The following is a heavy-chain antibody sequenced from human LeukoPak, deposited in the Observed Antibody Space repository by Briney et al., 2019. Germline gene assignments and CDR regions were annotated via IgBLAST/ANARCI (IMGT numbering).Heavy chain of an antibody. J-gene: IGHJ3*02. V-gene: IGHV3-20*04. CDR1: GFTFDDYG. CDR3: AKGTRYGPAAISPAFDI. D-gene: IGHD2-2*01. CDR2: INWNGGST. Sequence: GGSLRLSCAASGFTFDDYGMSWVRQAPGKGLEWVSGINWNGGSTGYADSVKGRFTISRDNAKNSLYLQMNSLRAEDTAVYYCAKGTRYGPAAISPAFDIWGQGTMVTVSS.